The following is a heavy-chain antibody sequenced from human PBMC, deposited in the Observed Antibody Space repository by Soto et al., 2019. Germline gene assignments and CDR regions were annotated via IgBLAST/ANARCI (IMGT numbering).Heavy chain of an antibody. CDR3: ARGRYYDSSGYFGY. Sequence: SETLSLTCADYGGSFSGYYWSWIRQPPGKGLEWIGEINHRGSTNYNPSLKSRVTISVDTSKNQFSLRLSSVTAADTAVYYCARGRYYDSSGYFGYWGQGTLVTVSS. CDR1: GGSFSGYY. J-gene: IGHJ4*02. CDR2: INHRGST. D-gene: IGHD3-22*01. V-gene: IGHV4-34*01.